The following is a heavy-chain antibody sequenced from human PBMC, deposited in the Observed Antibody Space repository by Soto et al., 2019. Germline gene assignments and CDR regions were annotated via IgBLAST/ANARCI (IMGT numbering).Heavy chain of an antibody. CDR2: IRPGDFDT. Sequence: EVQLVQSGAEVKKPGEFLKISCRASGYSFATYWIGWVRQRPGKGLEWMGIIRPGDFDTRYTPSLQGQVTFSVDTSISTAYLQWSSLKASDTAMYSCAKKKIAADVNPFDFWGQGTLVTVSS. D-gene: IGHD6-25*01. CDR1: GYSFATYW. CDR3: AKKKIAADVNPFDF. J-gene: IGHJ4*02. V-gene: IGHV5-51*01.